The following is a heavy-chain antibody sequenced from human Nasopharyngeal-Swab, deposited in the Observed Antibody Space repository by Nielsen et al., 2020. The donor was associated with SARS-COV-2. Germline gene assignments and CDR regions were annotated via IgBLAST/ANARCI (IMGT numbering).Heavy chain of an antibody. Sequence: GESLKISCKGSGYSFTSYWISWVRQMPGKGLEWMGRIDPSGSYTNYSPSFQGHVTISADKSISTAYLQWSSLKASDTAMYYCARHYDSSGYYNSFQHRGQGTLVTVSS. CDR3: ARHYDSSGYYNSFQH. CDR1: GYSFTSYW. CDR2: IDPSGSYT. D-gene: IGHD3-22*01. V-gene: IGHV5-10-1*01. J-gene: IGHJ1*01.